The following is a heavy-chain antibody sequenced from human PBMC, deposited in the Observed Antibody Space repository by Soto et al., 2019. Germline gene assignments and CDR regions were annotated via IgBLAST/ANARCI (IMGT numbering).Heavy chain of an antibody. CDR3: ARVVVVAATHWFDP. CDR2: ISSSSSYI. D-gene: IGHD2-15*01. J-gene: IGHJ5*02. Sequence: GGSLRLSCAASGFTFSSYSMNWVRQAPGKGLEWVSSISSSSSYIYYADSVKGRFTISRDNAKNSLYLQMNSLRAEDTAVYYCARVVVVAATHWFDPWGQGTLVTVSS. CDR1: GFTFSSYS. V-gene: IGHV3-21*01.